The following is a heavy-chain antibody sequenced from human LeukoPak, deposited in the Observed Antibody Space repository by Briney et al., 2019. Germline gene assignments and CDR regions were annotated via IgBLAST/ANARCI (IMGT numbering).Heavy chain of an antibody. CDR1: GFTFSSYA. V-gene: IGHV3-64*01. CDR2: ISSNGGST. D-gene: IGHD6-19*01. Sequence: GASLGLSCAASGFTFSSYAMHWVRQAPGKGLEYVSAISSNGGSTYYANSVKGRFTISRDNSKNTLSLQMGSLRAEDMAVYHCARDRTAVAGPIDYWGQGTLVTVSS. J-gene: IGHJ4*02. CDR3: ARDRTAVAGPIDY.